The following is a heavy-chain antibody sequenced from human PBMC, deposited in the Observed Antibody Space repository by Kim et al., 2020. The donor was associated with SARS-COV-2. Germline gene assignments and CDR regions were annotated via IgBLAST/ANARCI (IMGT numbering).Heavy chain of an antibody. CDR3: ARVFHPGDFWSAYYYGMDV. Sequence: GGSLRLSCAASGFTFSSYAMHWVRQAPGKGLEWVAVISYDGSNKYYVDSVKGRFTISRDNSKNTLYLQMNSLRAEDTAVYYCARVFHPGDFWSAYYYGMDVWGQGTTVTVSS. CDR2: ISYDGSNK. CDR1: GFTFSSYA. J-gene: IGHJ6*02. D-gene: IGHD3-3*01. V-gene: IGHV3-30*04.